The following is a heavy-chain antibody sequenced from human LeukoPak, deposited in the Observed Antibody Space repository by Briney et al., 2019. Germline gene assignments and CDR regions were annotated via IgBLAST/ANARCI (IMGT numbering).Heavy chain of an antibody. Sequence: PSETLSLTCTVSGGSISSNYWSWIRQPPGKGLEWIGYISNTGSTKYNPSLKSRVIISIDTSKNQFSLKLTSVTAADTAVFYCARSYGSESYFDQWGQGTLVTVSS. CDR1: GGSISSNY. J-gene: IGHJ4*02. CDR3: ARSYGSESYFDQ. CDR2: ISNTGST. D-gene: IGHD3-10*01. V-gene: IGHV4-59*01.